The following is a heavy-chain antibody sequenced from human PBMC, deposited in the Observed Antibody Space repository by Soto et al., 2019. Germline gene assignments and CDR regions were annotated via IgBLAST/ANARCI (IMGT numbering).Heavy chain of an antibody. Sequence: QGQLLQSGDEVKTPGASVRVSCRASGYPFTSYGISLVRQAPGQGREWWAWISADNGKIDTAQKFQDRVTPPLDTSTDTDQMDLGDLTSADTAVYYCARGRIVASIHDAFEIWGQGTKVTVSS. J-gene: IGHJ3*02. CDR3: ARGRIVASIHDAFEI. CDR2: ISADNGKI. D-gene: IGHD5-12*01. CDR1: GYPFTSYG. V-gene: IGHV1-18*01.